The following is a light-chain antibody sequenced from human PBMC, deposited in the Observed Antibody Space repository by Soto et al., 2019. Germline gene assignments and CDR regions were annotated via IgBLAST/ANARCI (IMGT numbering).Light chain of an antibody. CDR1: QSVYSN. CDR2: DAS. V-gene: IGKV3-15*01. CDR3: QQHSNWPLT. Sequence: EIVMTQSPATLPVSPGERASLSCRASQSVYSNLAWYQHKPGQAPRLLIFDASTRATGIPARFSGSGSGTEFTLTISSLQPEDFAVYYCQQHSNWPLTFGGGTKVDI. J-gene: IGKJ4*01.